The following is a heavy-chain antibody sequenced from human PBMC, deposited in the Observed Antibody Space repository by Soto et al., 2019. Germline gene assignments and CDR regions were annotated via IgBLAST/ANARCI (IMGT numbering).Heavy chain of an antibody. D-gene: IGHD3-3*01. CDR1: GYTFTSYC. Sequence: ASVKVSCKASGYTFTSYCISWVRQAPGQGLEWMGWISAYNGNTNYAQKLQGRVTMTTDTSTSTAYMELRSLRSDDTAVYYCARDNGDTIFGVVIKGWFDPWGQGTLVTVSS. CDR2: ISAYNGNT. J-gene: IGHJ5*02. V-gene: IGHV1-18*01. CDR3: ARDNGDTIFGVVIKGWFDP.